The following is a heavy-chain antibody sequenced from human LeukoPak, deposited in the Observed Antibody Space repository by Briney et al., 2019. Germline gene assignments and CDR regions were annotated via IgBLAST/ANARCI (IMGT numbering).Heavy chain of an antibody. CDR1: GFTFSSYA. V-gene: IGHV3-30*04. CDR2: ISYDGGNK. Sequence: GGSLRLSCAASGFTFSSYAMHWVRQAPGKGLEWVAVISYDGGNKYYADSVKGRFTISRDNSGNTLYLQMNSLRAEDTAVYYCAKQFVDIWGQGTLVTVSS. D-gene: IGHD5-24*01. CDR3: AKQFVDI. J-gene: IGHJ5*02.